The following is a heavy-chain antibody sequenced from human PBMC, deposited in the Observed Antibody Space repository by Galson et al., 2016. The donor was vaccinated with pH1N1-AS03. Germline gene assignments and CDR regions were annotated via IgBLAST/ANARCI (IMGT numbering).Heavy chain of an antibody. CDR3: ARSPRTIAVAGTFPSRFDP. CDR2: IYHSGGS. Sequence: SETLSLTCTVSGGPISDNNWWGWVRQSPEKGLEWIGEIYHSGGSNYHPSLESRVTISEDTSKNQFSLRLSSVTAADTALYYCARSPRTIAVAGTFPSRFDPWGQGMLVTVSS. CDR1: GGPISDNNW. V-gene: IGHV4-4*02. D-gene: IGHD6-19*01. J-gene: IGHJ5*02.